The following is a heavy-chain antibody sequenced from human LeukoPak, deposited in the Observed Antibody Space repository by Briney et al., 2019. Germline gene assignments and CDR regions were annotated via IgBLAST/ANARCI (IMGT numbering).Heavy chain of an antibody. V-gene: IGHV1-18*04. D-gene: IGHD2-15*01. CDR1: GYTFTSYG. J-gene: IGHJ5*02. CDR3: AFGGGGWYRKGWFDP. CDR2: ISAYNGNT. Sequence: GASVNVSCKASGYTFTSYGISWVRQAPGQGLEWMGWISAYNGNTNYAQKLQGRVTMTTDTSTSTAYMELRSLRSDDTAVYYCAFGGGGWYRKGWFDPWGQGTLVTVSS.